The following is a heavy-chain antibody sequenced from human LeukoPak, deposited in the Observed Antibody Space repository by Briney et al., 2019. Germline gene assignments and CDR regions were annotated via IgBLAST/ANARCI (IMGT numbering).Heavy chain of an antibody. CDR1: GFTFSSYG. D-gene: IGHD3-22*01. CDR3: ASRYYYDSSGYSLDY. CDR2: TRYDEDNK. J-gene: IGHJ4*02. V-gene: IGHV3-30*02. Sequence: GGSLRLSCAASGFTFSSYGMNWVRQAPGKGLEWVAFTRYDEDNKYYADSVKGRFTISRDNAKNSLYLQMNSLRAEDTAVYYCASRYYYDSSGYSLDYWGQGTLVTVSS.